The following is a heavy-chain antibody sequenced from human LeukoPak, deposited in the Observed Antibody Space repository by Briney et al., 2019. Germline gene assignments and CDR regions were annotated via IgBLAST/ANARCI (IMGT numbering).Heavy chain of an antibody. CDR2: INPNSGGT. D-gene: IGHD5-18*01. V-gene: IGHV1-2*02. CDR3: ARDGYSYGSENWFDH. CDR1: GYTFTGYY. Sequence: GASVKVSCKASGYTFTGYYMHWVRQAPGQGLEWMGWINPNSGGTNYAQKFQGRVTMTRDTSISTAYMELSRLRSDDTAVYYCARDGYSYGSENWFDHWGQGTLVTVSS. J-gene: IGHJ5*02.